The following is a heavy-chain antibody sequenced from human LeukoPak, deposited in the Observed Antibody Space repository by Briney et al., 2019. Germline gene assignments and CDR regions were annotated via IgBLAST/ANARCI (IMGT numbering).Heavy chain of an antibody. CDR1: GFTFSSYG. D-gene: IGHD3-10*01. V-gene: IGHV3-33*01. CDR3: ARELLWFGDYYYGMDV. J-gene: IGHJ6*02. CDR2: IWYDGSNK. Sequence: GGSLRLSCAASGFTFSSYGMHWVRQAPAKGLEWVAVIWYDGSNKYYADSVKGRFTISRDNSKNTLYLQMNSLRAEDTAVYYCARELLWFGDYYYGMDVWGQGTTVTVSS.